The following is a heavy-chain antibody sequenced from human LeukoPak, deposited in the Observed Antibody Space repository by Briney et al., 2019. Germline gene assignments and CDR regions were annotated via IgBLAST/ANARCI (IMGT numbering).Heavy chain of an antibody. CDR1: GFTFTGYG. D-gene: IGHD4-17*01. CDR3: ARDTDTTSHYGRFDP. J-gene: IGHJ5*02. CDR2: VWYDGTRK. V-gene: IGHV3-33*01. Sequence: GGSLRLSCAAPGFTFTGYGFHWVRQAPGKGLEWVAVVWYDGTRKYYADSVKGRFTVSRDNSENTVYLQISGLRAEDTAVYYCARDTDTTSHYGRFDPWGQGTLVTVSS.